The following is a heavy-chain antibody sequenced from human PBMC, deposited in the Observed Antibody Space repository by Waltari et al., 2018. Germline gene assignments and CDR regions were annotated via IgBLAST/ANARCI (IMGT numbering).Heavy chain of an antibody. J-gene: IGHJ2*01. V-gene: IGHV3-7*01. CDR2: IKQDGSEK. D-gene: IGHD6-13*01. CDR1: GFTLSRHW. Sequence: EVQLVESGGGLVQPGGSLMLSCAASGFTLSRHWLSWFRQAPGKGLEWVANIKQDGSEKYYVDSVKGRFTISRDNAKNSLYLQMNSLRAEDTAVYYCARGGEQLVLPWYFDLWGRGTLVTVSS. CDR3: ARGGEQLVLPWYFDL.